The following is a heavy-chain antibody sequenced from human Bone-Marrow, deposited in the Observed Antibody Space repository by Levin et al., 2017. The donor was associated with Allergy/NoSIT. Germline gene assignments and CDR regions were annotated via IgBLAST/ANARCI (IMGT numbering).Heavy chain of an antibody. CDR2: ISSSGSTI. CDR3: ARYYYGSGSYSGYFQH. J-gene: IGHJ1*01. D-gene: IGHD3-10*01. CDR1: GFTFSDYY. V-gene: IGHV3-11*01. Sequence: GESLKISCAASGFTFSDYYMSWIRQAPGKGLEWVSYISSSGSTIYYADSVKGRFTISRDNAKNSLYLQMNSLRAEDTAVYYCARYYYGSGSYSGYFQHWGQGTLVTVSS.